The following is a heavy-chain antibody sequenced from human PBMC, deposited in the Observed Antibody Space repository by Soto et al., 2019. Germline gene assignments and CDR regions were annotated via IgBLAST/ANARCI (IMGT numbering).Heavy chain of an antibody. J-gene: IGHJ6*02. CDR2: INPNTGGT. CDR3: ATLRYSYDGLDV. CDR1: GYTFTGYD. V-gene: IGHV1-2*02. Sequence: ASVKVSCKASGYTFTGYDIHWGRQAPGQGLEWMGWINPNTGGTEYAQNFQGRVTMTRDTSISTAYMELSRLRSADTAVYYCATLRYSYDGLDVWGQGTTVTVSS.